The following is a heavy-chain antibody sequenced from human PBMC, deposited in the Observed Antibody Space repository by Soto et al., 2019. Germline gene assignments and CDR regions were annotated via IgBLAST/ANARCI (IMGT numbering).Heavy chain of an antibody. Sequence: SETLSLTCAVSGYSISSGYYWGWIRQPPGKGLEWIGGIYHSGSTYYNPSLKSRVTISVDTSKNQFSLKLSSVTAADTAVYYCASEGTMVRGVNWFDPWGQGTLVTVSS. CDR3: ASEGTMVRGVNWFDP. D-gene: IGHD3-10*01. CDR1: GYSISSGYY. CDR2: IYHSGST. V-gene: IGHV4-38-2*01. J-gene: IGHJ5*02.